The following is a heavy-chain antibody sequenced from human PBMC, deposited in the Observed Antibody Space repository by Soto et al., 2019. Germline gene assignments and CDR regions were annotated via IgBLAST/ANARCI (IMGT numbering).Heavy chain of an antibody. V-gene: IGHV4-31*03. J-gene: IGHJ6*02. Sequence: QVQLQESGPGLVKPSQTLSLTCTVSGGSISSGGYYWSWIRKHPGKGLEWIGYIYYSGITYYNPSLKRRFTISVDTYKNQFSLKLSSVTAADTAVYYCAREKYFYYDSSGYAPYYYGMDVWGQGTTVTFSS. CDR2: IYYSGIT. CDR3: AREKYFYYDSSGYAPYYYGMDV. CDR1: GGSISSGGYY. D-gene: IGHD3-22*01.